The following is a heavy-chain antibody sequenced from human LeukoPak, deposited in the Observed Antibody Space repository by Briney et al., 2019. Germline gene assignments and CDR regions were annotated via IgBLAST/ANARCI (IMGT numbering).Heavy chain of an antibody. J-gene: IGHJ4*02. CDR1: GFTFSSYA. D-gene: IGHD1-26*01. CDR2: ISYDGSNK. V-gene: IGHV3-30-3*01. Sequence: GGSLRLSCAASGFTFSSYAMHWVRQAPGKGLEWVAVISYDGSNKYYAASVKGRFTISRDNSKNTLYLQMNSLRAEDTAVYYCAKGGYSGSYYFDYWGQGTLVTVSS. CDR3: AKGGYSGSYYFDY.